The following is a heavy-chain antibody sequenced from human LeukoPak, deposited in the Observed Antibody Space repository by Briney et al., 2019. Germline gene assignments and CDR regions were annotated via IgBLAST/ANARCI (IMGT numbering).Heavy chain of an antibody. CDR1: GFTFSSYE. V-gene: IGHV3-48*03. CDR2: ISSSGSTI. D-gene: IGHD3-10*01. Sequence: GGSLRLSCAASGFTFSSYEMNWVRQAPGKGLEWVSYISSSGSTIYYADSVKGRFTISRDNSKNTVYLQMNSLRAEDTAVYYCAKGIYGSGSYYSNYYYNMDVWGKGTTVTVSS. CDR3: AKGIYGSGSYYSNYYYNMDV. J-gene: IGHJ6*03.